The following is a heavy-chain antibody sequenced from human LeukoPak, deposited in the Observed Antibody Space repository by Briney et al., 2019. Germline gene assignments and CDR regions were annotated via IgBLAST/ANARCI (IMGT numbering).Heavy chain of an antibody. D-gene: IGHD2-21*02. V-gene: IGHV3-53*01. Sequence: GGSLRISCAASGFSVSNNYMSWVRQAPGKWLEWVSITYSDSSTNYADSVKGRFTISRDTSQNTLSLQMNSLRAEDTAVYYCVRKNRDFNAAFDIWGQGTVVTVSS. J-gene: IGHJ3*02. CDR1: GFSVSNNY. CDR2: TYSDSST. CDR3: VRKNRDFNAAFDI.